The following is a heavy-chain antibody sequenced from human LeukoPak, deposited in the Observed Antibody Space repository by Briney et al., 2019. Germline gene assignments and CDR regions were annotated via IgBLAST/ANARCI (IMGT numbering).Heavy chain of an antibody. V-gene: IGHV6-1*01. CDR2: TYYRSKWYN. CDR3: ARNWYYFDY. Sequence: PSQTLSLTCAISGDSVSSNSVAWHWIRQSPSRGLEWLGRTYYRSKWYNDYAVSVTSRITINPDTSKNQFSLQLNSVTPEDTAVYYCARNWYYFDYWGQGTLVTVSS. J-gene: IGHJ4*02. CDR1: GDSVSSNSVA.